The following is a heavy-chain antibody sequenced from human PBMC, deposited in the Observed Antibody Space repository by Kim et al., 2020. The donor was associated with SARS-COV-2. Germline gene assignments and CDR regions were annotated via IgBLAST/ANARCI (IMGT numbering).Heavy chain of an antibody. CDR1: GGSISSYY. D-gene: IGHD3-22*01. V-gene: IGHV4-59*13. J-gene: IGHJ5*02. Sequence: SETLSLTCTVSGGSISSYYWSWIRQPPGKGLEWIGYIYYSGSTNYNPSLKSRVTISVATSKNQFSLKLSSVTAADTAVYYCARDAGYYDINWFDPWSQGTPVTVST. CDR3: ARDAGYYDINWFDP. CDR2: IYYSGST.